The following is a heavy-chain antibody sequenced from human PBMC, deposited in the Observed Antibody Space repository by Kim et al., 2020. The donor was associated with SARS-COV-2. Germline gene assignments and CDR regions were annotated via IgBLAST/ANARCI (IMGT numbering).Heavy chain of an antibody. D-gene: IGHD2-15*01. J-gene: IGHJ3*02. CDR1: GGSISSYY. V-gene: IGHV4-4*07. Sequence: SETLSLTCTVSGGSISSYYWSWIRQPAGKGLEWIGRIYTSGSTNYNPSLKSRVTMSVDTSKNQFSLKLSSVTAADTAVYYCARLGPVVVAAADAFDIWGQGTMVTVSS. CDR3: ARLGPVVVAAADAFDI. CDR2: IYTSGST.